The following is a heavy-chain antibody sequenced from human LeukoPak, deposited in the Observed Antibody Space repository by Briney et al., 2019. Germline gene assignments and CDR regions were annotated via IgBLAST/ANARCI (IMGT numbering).Heavy chain of an antibody. Sequence: GGSLRLSCAASGFTFSSYEMNWVRQAPGKGLEWLSYIGRSGSPIYYADSVKGRFTISRDNAKNSLYLQMNSLRAEDTAVYYCARDTPGPNTGDYWGQGTLVTVSS. CDR2: IGRSGSPI. D-gene: IGHD1-14*01. J-gene: IGHJ4*02. CDR3: ARDTPGPNTGDY. CDR1: GFTFSSYE. V-gene: IGHV3-48*03.